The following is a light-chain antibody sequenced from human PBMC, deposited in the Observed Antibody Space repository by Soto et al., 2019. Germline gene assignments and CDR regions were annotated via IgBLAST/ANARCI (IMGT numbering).Light chain of an antibody. Sequence: QSALTQPASVSGSPGQSIAISCTGTSSDVGAYNYVSWYQRHPGKAPKLMIYDVSNRPSGVSDRFSGSKSGNMASLTISGLQAEDEADYYCSSYISSSTLVFGGGTKLTVL. J-gene: IGLJ2*01. CDR1: SSDVGAYNY. V-gene: IGLV2-14*03. CDR2: DVS. CDR3: SSYISSSTLV.